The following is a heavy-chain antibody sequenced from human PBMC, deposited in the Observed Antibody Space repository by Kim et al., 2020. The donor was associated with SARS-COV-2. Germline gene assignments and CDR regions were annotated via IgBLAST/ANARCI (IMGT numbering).Heavy chain of an antibody. D-gene: IGHD2-2*03. J-gene: IGHJ3*01. Sequence: SVKVSCKASGGSFSTFAINWVRQAHGQGPEWMGGILPIFGTPNYAQKFQGRVTIIADESTSTAYMELSSLRSEDTAVYYCARGLDIVVQPDDRDPFDLWGQGTMVTVSS. CDR3: ARGLDIVVQPDDRDPFDL. CDR2: ILPIFGTP. V-gene: IGHV1-69*13. CDR1: GGSFSTFA.